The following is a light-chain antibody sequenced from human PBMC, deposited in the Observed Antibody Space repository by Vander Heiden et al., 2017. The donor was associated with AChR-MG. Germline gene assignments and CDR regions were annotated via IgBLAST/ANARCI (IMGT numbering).Light chain of an antibody. V-gene: IGLV1-40*01. CDR1: SSNLGADYD. CDR3: QSYDSRLSGFYV. Sequence: QSVLTQPPSVSGAPGQRVTISCTGSSSNLGADYDVHWYQQLPGAAPKFLIYGNINRPSGVPDRFSGSRSGTSASLAITGLQAEDEADYYCQSYDSRLSGFYVFGTGTKVTGL. J-gene: IGLJ1*01. CDR2: GNI.